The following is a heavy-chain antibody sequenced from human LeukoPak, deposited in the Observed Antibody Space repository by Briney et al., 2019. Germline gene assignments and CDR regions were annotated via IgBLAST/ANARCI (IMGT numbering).Heavy chain of an antibody. J-gene: IGHJ5*02. CDR2: INHSGST. CDR3: ARVGMVRGVITRYWFDP. D-gene: IGHD3-10*01. Sequence: PSETLSLTCAVYGGSFSGYYWSWIRQPPGKGLEWIGEINHSGSTNYNPSLKSRVTISVDTSKNQFSLKLSSVTAADTAVYYCARVGMVRGVITRYWFDPWGQGTLVTVSS. CDR1: GGSFSGYY. V-gene: IGHV4-34*01.